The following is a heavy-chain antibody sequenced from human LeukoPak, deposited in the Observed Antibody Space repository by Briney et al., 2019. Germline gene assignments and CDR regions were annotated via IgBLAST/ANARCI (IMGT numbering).Heavy chain of an antibody. CDR1: GFTFSSYA. D-gene: IGHD5-18*01. V-gene: IGHV3-23*01. J-gene: IGHJ4*02. CDR3: AKSSGYPYYFDY. Sequence: GGSLRLSCAASGFTFSSYAMNWVRQAPGKGLEWVSAISGSGGATYYADSVRGRFTMSRDNSKNTLYLQMNSLRAEDTAVYYCAKSSGYPYYFDYWGQGTLVTVSS. CDR2: ISGSGGAT.